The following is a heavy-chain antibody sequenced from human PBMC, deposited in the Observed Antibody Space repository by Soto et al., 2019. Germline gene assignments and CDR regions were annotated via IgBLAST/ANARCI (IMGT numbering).Heavy chain of an antibody. Sequence: SETLSLTCTVSGGSISSGDYYWSWIRQPPGKGLEWIGYIYYSGSTYYNPSLKSRVTISVDTSKNQFSLELSSVTAADTAVYYCAKDQGSSWYEIDYWGQGTLVTVSS. CDR1: GGSISSGDYY. D-gene: IGHD6-13*01. V-gene: IGHV4-30-4*01. CDR2: IYYSGST. CDR3: AKDQGSSWYEIDY. J-gene: IGHJ4*02.